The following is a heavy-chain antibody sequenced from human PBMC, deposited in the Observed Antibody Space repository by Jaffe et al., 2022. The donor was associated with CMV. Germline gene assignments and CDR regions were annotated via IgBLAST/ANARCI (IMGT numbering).Heavy chain of an antibody. CDR1: GFTFSSYA. Sequence: EVQLVESGGGLVQPGGSLRLSCAASGFTFSSYAMSWVRQAPGKGLEWVSAISGSGGSTYYADSVKGRFTISRDNSKNTLYLQMNSLRAEDTAVYYCAKVAMYNWNYESINDYWGQGTLVTVSS. D-gene: IGHD1-7*01. CDR3: AKVAMYNWNYESINDY. CDR2: ISGSGGST. J-gene: IGHJ4*02. V-gene: IGHV3-23*04.